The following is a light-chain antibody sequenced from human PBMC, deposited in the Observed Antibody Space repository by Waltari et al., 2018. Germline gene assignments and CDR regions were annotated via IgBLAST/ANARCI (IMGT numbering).Light chain of an antibody. J-gene: IGLJ3*02. CDR3: AAWDDSLSGWV. CDR2: RDN. Sequence: QSVLTQAPSASGIPGQRVTISCSGIRYNICSNYVYWYQHVPGTAPRLLIYRDNPRPSGVPDRFSGSKSGTSASLAISGLRSEDEADYYCAAWDDSLSGWVFGGGTKLTVL. CDR1: RYNICSNY. V-gene: IGLV1-47*01.